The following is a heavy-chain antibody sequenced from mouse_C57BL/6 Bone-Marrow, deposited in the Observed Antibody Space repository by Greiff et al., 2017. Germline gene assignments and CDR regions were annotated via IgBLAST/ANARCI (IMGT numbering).Heavy chain of an antibody. V-gene: IGHV1-26*01. Sequence: EVQLQQSGPELVKPGASVKISCKASGYTFTDYYMNWVKQSHGKSLEWIGDINPNNGGTSYNQKFKGKATLTVDKSSSTAYMELRSLTSEDSAVYYCAREVLLPAMDYWGQGTSVTVSS. J-gene: IGHJ4*01. CDR3: AREVLLPAMDY. CDR1: GYTFTDYY. D-gene: IGHD2-10*01. CDR2: INPNNGGT.